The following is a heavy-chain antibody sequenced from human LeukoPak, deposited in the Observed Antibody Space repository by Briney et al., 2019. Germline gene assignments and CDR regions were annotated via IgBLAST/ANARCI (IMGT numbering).Heavy chain of an antibody. J-gene: IGHJ4*02. CDR1: GFTFSNAY. CDR3: ATTTYRYGHGLPLDY. CDR2: IYYSGST. Sequence: GSLRLSCAASGFTFSNAYMGWVRQPPGKGLEWIGSIYYSGSTYYNPSLKSRVTISVDTSKNQFSLKLSSVTAADTAVYYCATTTYRYGHGLPLDYWGQGTLVTVSS. D-gene: IGHD5-18*01. V-gene: IGHV4-38-2*01.